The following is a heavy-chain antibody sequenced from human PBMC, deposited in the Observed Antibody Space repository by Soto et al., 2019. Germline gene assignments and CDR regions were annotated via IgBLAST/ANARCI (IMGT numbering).Heavy chain of an antibody. J-gene: IGHJ4*02. D-gene: IGHD3-16*01. CDR1: GFSFDNYG. V-gene: IGHV3-23*01. CDR3: AQLGLMTFSHKHYFNH. Sequence: GGSLRLSCVSSGFSFDNYGMSWVRQAPGEGLEWVSAIKSDGTSTYYAASVEDRFTISRDNSKNTLYLQLNSLRAEDTAVYYCAQLGLMTFSHKHYFNHWGRGTLVTVSS. CDR2: IKSDGTST.